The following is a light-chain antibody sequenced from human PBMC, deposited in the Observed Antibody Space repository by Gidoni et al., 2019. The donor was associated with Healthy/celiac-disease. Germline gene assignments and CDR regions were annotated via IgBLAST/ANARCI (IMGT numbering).Light chain of an antibody. CDR3: QQRSRQ. J-gene: IGKJ1*01. V-gene: IGKV3-11*01. CDR2: DAS. Sequence: EIVLTQSPATLSLSPGERATLSCRASQSVSSYLAWYQQKPGQAPRLLIYDASNRATGIPARFSGSGSGTDFTLTISSLEPEDFAVYYCQQRSRQFXXXTKVEIK. CDR1: QSVSSY.